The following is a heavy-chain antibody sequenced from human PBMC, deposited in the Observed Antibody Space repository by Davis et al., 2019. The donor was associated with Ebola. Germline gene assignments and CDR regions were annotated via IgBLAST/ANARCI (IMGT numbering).Heavy chain of an antibody. V-gene: IGHV3-30*04. J-gene: IGHJ4*02. D-gene: IGHD5-18*01. CDR2: ISYDGSNK. CDR3: AKDRWAGYSYGRGDY. Sequence: PGESLKISCAASGFTFSSYAMHWVRQAPGKGLEWVAVISYDGSNKYYADSVKGRFTISRDNSKNTLYLQMNSLRAEDTAVYYCAKDRWAGYSYGRGDYWGQGTLVTVSS. CDR1: GFTFSSYA.